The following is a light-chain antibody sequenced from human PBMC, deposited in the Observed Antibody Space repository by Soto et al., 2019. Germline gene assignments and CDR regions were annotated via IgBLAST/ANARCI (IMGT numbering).Light chain of an antibody. CDR1: QSVSSSY. J-gene: IGKJ2*01. Sequence: EIVLTQSPGTLSLSPGERATLSCRTSQSVSSSYLAWYQQRPVQAPRLLIYGASSRATGIPDRFSSSGSGTEFTLTINRLEPEDFAVYFCQQYGSSPLYTFGQGTKLEIK. V-gene: IGKV3-20*01. CDR3: QQYGSSPLYT. CDR2: GAS.